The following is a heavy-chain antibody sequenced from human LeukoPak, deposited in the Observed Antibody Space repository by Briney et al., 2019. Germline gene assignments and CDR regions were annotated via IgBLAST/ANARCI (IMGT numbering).Heavy chain of an antibody. D-gene: IGHD3-9*01. J-gene: IGHJ4*02. Sequence: PGGSLRLSCAASGFTFSNAWMSWVRQAPGKGREWVGRIKSKTDGGTTDYAAPVKGRFTISRDDSKNTLYLQMNSLKTEDTAVYYCTTVEGSYYDILTGPGTFDYWGQGTLVTVSS. CDR3: TTVEGSYYDILTGPGTFDY. V-gene: IGHV3-15*01. CDR1: GFTFSNAW. CDR2: IKSKTDGGTT.